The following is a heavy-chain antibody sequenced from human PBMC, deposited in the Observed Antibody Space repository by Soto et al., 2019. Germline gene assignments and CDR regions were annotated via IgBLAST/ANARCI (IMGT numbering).Heavy chain of an antibody. D-gene: IGHD3-10*01. CDR1: GYTFTSYY. V-gene: IGHV1-46*03. Sequence: GASVKVSCKASGYTFTSYYMHWVRQAPGQGLEWMGIINPSGGSTSYAQKFQGRVTMTRDTSTSTVYMELSSLRSEDTAVYYCAREDRGVSHYYGMDVWAQGSTVTVAS. J-gene: IGHJ6*02. CDR2: INPSGGST. CDR3: AREDRGVSHYYGMDV.